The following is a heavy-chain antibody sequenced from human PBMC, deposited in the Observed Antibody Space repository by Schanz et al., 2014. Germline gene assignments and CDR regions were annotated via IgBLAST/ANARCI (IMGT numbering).Heavy chain of an antibody. CDR2: IFTDGRT. CDR1: GFAVDNYY. Sequence: EVQLVASGGGLVQPGGSLRLSCAASGFAVDNYYMSCVRQAPGRGLEWVSIIFTDGRTYYADSVKGRFTISRDSSKNTLCLQKNSLRTEDTAVYYCARLDPYCRSGTCSRAFDFWGQGTLXTVSS. CDR3: ARLDPYCRSGTCSRAFDF. J-gene: IGHJ4*02. D-gene: IGHD2-15*01. V-gene: IGHV3-66*02.